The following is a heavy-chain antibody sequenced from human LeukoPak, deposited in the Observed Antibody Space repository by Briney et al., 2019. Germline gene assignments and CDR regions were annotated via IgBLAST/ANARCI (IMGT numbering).Heavy chain of an antibody. Sequence: PGRSLRLSCAASGFTFSSYAMSWVRQAPGKGLEWVSAISGSGGSTYYADSVKGRFTISRDNSKNTLYLQMNSLRAEDTAVYYCAKHIGSSSWSYFDYWGQGTLVTVSS. CDR2: ISGSGGST. D-gene: IGHD6-13*01. V-gene: IGHV3-23*01. CDR3: AKHIGSSSWSYFDY. J-gene: IGHJ4*02. CDR1: GFTFSSYA.